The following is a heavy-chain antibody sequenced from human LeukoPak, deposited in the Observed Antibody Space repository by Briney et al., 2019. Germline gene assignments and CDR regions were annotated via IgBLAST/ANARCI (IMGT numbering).Heavy chain of an antibody. J-gene: IGHJ4*02. D-gene: IGHD1-26*01. CDR3: AKDRTVGAIYYFDY. CDR2: INWNGGST. V-gene: IGHV3-20*04. Sequence: GGSLRLSCAASGFTFDDYGMSWVRQAPGKGLEWVSGINWNGGSTGYADSVKGRFTISRDNAKNSLYLQMNSLRAEDTAVYYCAKDRTVGAIYYFDYWGQGTLVTVSS. CDR1: GFTFDDYG.